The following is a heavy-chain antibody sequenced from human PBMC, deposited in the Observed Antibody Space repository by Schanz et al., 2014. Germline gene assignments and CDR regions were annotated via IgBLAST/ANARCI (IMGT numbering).Heavy chain of an antibody. Sequence: QVQLVESGGGLVKPGGSLRLSCATSGLNFDYYGMNWVRQAPGKGLEWVANIGYDGSEKYYVDSVKGRFTISRDNSKDTLYLQMSGLTPEDTAVYYCARGPIPIQGVPMDFWGQGTLXTVSS. V-gene: IGHV3-33*01. J-gene: IGHJ4*02. D-gene: IGHD3-10*01. CDR2: IGYDGSEK. CDR3: ARGPIPIQGVPMDF. CDR1: GLNFDYYG.